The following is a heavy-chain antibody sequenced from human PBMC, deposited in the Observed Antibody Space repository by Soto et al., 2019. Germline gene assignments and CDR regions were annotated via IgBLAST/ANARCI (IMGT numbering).Heavy chain of an antibody. CDR3: AQGIKWELPFDY. V-gene: IGHV3-23*01. CDR1: GFTFSSYA. J-gene: IGHJ4*02. Sequence: PVGSLRLSCAASGFTFSSYAMSWVRQAPGKGLEWVSAISDSGGNTYYADSVKGRFTISRDNSKSTLHLQMNSLRAEDAAVYYCAQGIKWELPFDYWGQGTLVIVSS. CDR2: ISDSGGNT. D-gene: IGHD1-26*01.